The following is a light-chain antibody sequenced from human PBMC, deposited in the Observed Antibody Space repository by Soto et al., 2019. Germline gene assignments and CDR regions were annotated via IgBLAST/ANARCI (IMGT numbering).Light chain of an antibody. J-gene: IGKJ4*01. Sequence: EIVMTQSPATLSVSPGEGVTISCRASQGVGITLAWYQQKPGQTPRLLIYNAFTRATGIPARFSGSGSGTEFTLTINSLQSEDSAVYYCQRYNDWPLTFGGGTKVEVK. CDR3: QRYNDWPLT. V-gene: IGKV3-15*01. CDR2: NAF. CDR1: QGVGIT.